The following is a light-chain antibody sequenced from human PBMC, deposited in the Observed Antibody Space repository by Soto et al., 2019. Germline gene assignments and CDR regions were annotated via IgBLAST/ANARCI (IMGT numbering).Light chain of an antibody. Sequence: IHMTQSPSSLSASVGYRVTITCRASQSISSYLNWYQQKPGKAPKLLIYPASSLQSGVPSRFSGSGSGTDFTLTISSLQPEDFETYYCQQSYSNPWTFGQGTKVDIK. J-gene: IGKJ1*01. V-gene: IGKV1-39*01. CDR1: QSISSY. CDR2: PAS. CDR3: QQSYSNPWT.